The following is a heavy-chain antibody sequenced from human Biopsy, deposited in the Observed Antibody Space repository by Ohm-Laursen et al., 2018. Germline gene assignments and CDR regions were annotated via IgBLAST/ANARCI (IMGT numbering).Heavy chain of an antibody. CDR2: ISWSSDSI. V-gene: IGHV3-9*01. CDR1: GFRFDNAG. Sequence: SLRLSCAASGFRFDNAGMHWVRQGPGKGLEWVAGISWSSDSITYAKSVTGRFTISRDNGENSLYLQMNSLRPEDTALYYCTKNTQWEGSGYLDAFHIWGHGAMVTVSS. CDR3: TKNTQWEGSGYLDAFHI. J-gene: IGHJ3*02. D-gene: IGHD3-22*01.